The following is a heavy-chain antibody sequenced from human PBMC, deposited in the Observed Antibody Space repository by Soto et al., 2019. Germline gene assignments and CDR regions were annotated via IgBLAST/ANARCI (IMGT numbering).Heavy chain of an antibody. Sequence: EVRLVESGGGLVQPGGSLRLSCAASAFTFSSYWMSWVRQAPGKGLEWVANIKQDGSEKYYVDSVKGRFTISRDNAKNSLYLQMNSLRAEDTAVYYCARDLFEAARRGEYAFDTWGQGTMVTVSS. J-gene: IGHJ3*02. V-gene: IGHV3-7*03. CDR1: AFTFSSYW. CDR2: IKQDGSEK. D-gene: IGHD3-16*01. CDR3: ARDLFEAARRGEYAFDT.